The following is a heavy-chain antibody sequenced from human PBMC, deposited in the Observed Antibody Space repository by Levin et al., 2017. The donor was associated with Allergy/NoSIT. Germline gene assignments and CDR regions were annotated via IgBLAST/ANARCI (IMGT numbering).Heavy chain of an antibody. CDR3: ARDPRIYAGNSVLWYFDL. V-gene: IGHV3-30*03. D-gene: IGHD4-23*01. Sequence: GGSLRLSCAASGFTFSSYSLHWVRHAPGKGLEWVAAISYDGSNKYYADSVKARVTISRDNSKNMMYLQMNSLRPEDTSMYYCARDPRIYAGNSVLWYFDLWGRGTLVTVSS. CDR1: GFTFSSYS. CDR2: ISYDGSNK. J-gene: IGHJ2*01.